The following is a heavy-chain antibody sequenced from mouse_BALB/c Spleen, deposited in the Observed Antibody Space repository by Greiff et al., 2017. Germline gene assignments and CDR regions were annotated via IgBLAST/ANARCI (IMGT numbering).Heavy chain of an antibody. J-gene: IGHJ3*01. D-gene: IGHD1-2*01. Sequence: EVMLVESGGDLVKPGGSLKLSCAASGFTFSSYGMSWVRQTPDKRLEWVATISSGGSYTYYPDSVKGRFTISRDNAKNTLYLQMSSLKSEDTAMYYCARPRTTPSTTASWFAYWGQGTLVTVSA. V-gene: IGHV5-6*01. CDR2: ISSGGSYT. CDR1: GFTFSSYG. CDR3: ARPRTTPSTTASWFAY.